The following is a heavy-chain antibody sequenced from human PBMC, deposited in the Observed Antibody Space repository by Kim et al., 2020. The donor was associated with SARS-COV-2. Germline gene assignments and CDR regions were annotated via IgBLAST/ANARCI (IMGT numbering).Heavy chain of an antibody. CDR3: ARDLLGYGDYVALGFDY. D-gene: IGHD4-17*01. CDR2: ISSSSSYI. J-gene: IGHJ4*02. Sequence: GGSLRLSCAASGFTFSSYSMNWVRQAPGKGLEWVSSISSSSSYIYYADSVKGRFTISRDNAKNSLYLQMNSLRAEDTAVYYCARDLLGYGDYVALGFDYWGQGTLVTVSS. CDR1: GFTFSSYS. V-gene: IGHV3-21*01.